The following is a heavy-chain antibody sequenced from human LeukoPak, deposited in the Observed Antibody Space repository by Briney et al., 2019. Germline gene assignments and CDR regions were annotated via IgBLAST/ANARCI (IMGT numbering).Heavy chain of an antibody. CDR3: ARGFSSSSPSDY. CDR1: RYSFTNYG. CDR2: VAHYNGHT. D-gene: IGHD6-6*01. Sequence: GASVKVSCKASRYSFTNYGVNWVRQAPGQGLEWVGWVAHYNGHTNYAQKFQGRFTLTTDTSPNTAYMELRSLKSDDTAVYHCARGFSSSSPSDYWGQGTLVTVAS. J-gene: IGHJ4*02. V-gene: IGHV1-18*01.